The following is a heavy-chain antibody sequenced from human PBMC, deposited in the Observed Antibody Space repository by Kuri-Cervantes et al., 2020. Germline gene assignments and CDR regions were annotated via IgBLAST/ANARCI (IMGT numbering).Heavy chain of an antibody. V-gene: IGHV3-30*18. CDR3: AKEHYYYGMDV. Sequence: GESLKISCAASGFTFSSYGMHWVRQAPGKGLEWVAVISYDGSNKYYADSVKGRFTISRDNSKNTLYLQMNSLRAEDTAVYYCAKEHYYYGMDVWGQGTTVTVSS. J-gene: IGHJ6*02. CDR2: ISYDGSNK. CDR1: GFTFSSYG.